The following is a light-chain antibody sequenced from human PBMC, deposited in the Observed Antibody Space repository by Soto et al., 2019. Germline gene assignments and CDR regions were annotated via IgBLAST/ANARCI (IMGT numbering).Light chain of an antibody. CDR3: CSSGGSPTYV. Sequence: QSALTQPASVSGSPGQSITISCTGTSSDFGNYNLVSWYQQHPGKVPKLILFEVNKRPSGVSNRFSGSKSGNTASLTISGLKVEDEADYYCCSSGGSPTYVFGTGTKLTVL. CDR1: SSDFGNYNL. V-gene: IGLV2-23*02. CDR2: EVN. J-gene: IGLJ1*01.